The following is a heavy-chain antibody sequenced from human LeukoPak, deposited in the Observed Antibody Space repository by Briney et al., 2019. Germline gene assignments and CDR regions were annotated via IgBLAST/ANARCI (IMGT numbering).Heavy chain of an antibody. J-gene: IGHJ4*02. D-gene: IGHD3-9*01. CDR2: IWYDGNNK. CDR1: GFTFSSYG. CDR3: ARSTSSEYDIYHFDY. V-gene: IGHV3-33*01. Sequence: GSLRLSCAASGFTFSSYGMHWVRQAPGKGLEWVAGIWYDGNNKYYADSVKGRFTISRDNSKNTLYLQMNSLRAEDTAVYYCARSTSSEYDIYHFDYWGQGTLVTVSS.